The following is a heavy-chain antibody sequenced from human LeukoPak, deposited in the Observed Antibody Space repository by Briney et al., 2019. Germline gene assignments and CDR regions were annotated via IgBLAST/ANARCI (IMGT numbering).Heavy chain of an antibody. Sequence: SETLSLTCTVSGGSISSYYWSWIRQPPGKGLEWIGYIYYSGSTNYKSSLKSRVTISVDTSKKQFSLKLSSATAADTAVYYCARGRPDGSGSYYKFDPWGQGTLVTVSS. CDR3: ARGRPDGSGSYYKFDP. V-gene: IGHV4-59*08. CDR2: IYYSGST. CDR1: GGSISSYY. D-gene: IGHD3-10*01. J-gene: IGHJ5*02.